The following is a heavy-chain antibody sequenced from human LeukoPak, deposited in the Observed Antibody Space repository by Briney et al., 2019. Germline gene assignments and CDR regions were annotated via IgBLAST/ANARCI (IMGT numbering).Heavy chain of an antibody. CDR3: ARDQYDTWSRRGNFDS. CDR1: GFSFGKYW. D-gene: IGHD3/OR15-3a*01. CDR2: IKLDGSEK. J-gene: IGHJ4*02. V-gene: IGHV3-7*03. Sequence: GGSLRLSCVASGFSFGKYWMSWVRQALGKGLEWVANIKLDGSEKNYVDSVKGRFTISRDNTKNSLYLQMNSLRAEDTAVFYCARDQYDTWSRRGNFDSWGQGTLVSVSS.